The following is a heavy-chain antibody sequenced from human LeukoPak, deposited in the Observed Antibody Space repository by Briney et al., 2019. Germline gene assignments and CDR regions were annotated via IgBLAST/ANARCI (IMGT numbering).Heavy chain of an antibody. V-gene: IGHV3-53*04. Sequence: GGSLRLSCAASGFTFSSYEMNWVRQAPGKGLEWVSVIYSGGSTYYADSVKGRFTISRHNSKSTLCLQMNSLRAEDTAVYYCARGIFSSGYYNFDYWGQGTLVTVSS. CDR1: GFTFSSYE. CDR3: ARGIFSSGYYNFDY. D-gene: IGHD3-22*01. CDR2: IYSGGST. J-gene: IGHJ4*02.